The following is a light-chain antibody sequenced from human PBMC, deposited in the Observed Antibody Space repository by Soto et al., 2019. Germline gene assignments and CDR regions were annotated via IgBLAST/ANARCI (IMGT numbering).Light chain of an antibody. CDR2: TAS. Sequence: DIHMTQSPSTLSGSVGNRVTITCRASRTISSWLAWYQQKLGKAPKLLIYTASSLDSGVPSRFSGSGSGTEFTLTLSSLPPDDFATYYCQQRTFGQGTKVDIK. CDR1: RTISSW. V-gene: IGKV1-5*03. J-gene: IGKJ1*01. CDR3: QQRT.